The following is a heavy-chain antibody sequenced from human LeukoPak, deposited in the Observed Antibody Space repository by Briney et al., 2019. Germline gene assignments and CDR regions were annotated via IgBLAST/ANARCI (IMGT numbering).Heavy chain of an antibody. J-gene: IGHJ3*02. CDR2: IYYSGST. Sequence: SESLSLTCSVSGYSISSNYYWGWIRQPPGKGLEWIGYIYYSGSTNYNPSLKSRVTISVDTSKNQFSLKLSSVTAADTAVYYCARLGPRTGAFDIWDQGTMVTVSS. CDR1: GYSISSNYY. CDR3: ARLGPRTGAFDI. V-gene: IGHV4-61*01. D-gene: IGHD1-1*01.